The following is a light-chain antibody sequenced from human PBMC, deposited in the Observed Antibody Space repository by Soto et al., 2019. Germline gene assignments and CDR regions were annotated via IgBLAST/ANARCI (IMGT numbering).Light chain of an antibody. CDR2: GAS. J-gene: IGKJ1*01. Sequence: ENVLTQSPATVSMSPGERVTLSCRASQYVNIYLAWYQQKPGQAPRLFIYGASSRATGIPDRFSGSGSGTDFTLTISRLEPEDFAVYYCQQYGTSPVGFGHRAK. V-gene: IGKV3-20*01. CDR3: QQYGTSPVG. CDR1: QYVNIY.